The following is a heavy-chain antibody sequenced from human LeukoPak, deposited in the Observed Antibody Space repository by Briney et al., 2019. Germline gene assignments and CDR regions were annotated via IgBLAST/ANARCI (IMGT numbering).Heavy chain of an antibody. CDR3: ARLGGHSSSWRNYYYYMDV. V-gene: IGHV4-39*01. D-gene: IGHD6-13*01. J-gene: IGHJ6*03. CDR1: GGSISSSSYY. CDR2: IYYSGST. Sequence: SETLSLTCTVSGGSISSSSYYRGWIRQPPGKGLEWIGSIYYSGSTYYNPSLKSRVTISVDTSKNQFSLKLSSVTAADTAVYYCARLGGHSSSWRNYYYYMDVWGKGTTVTVSS.